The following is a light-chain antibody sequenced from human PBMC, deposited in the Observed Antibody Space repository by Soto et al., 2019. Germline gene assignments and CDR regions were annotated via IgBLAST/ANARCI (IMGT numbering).Light chain of an antibody. CDR2: YKR. Sequence: SYELTQPPSVSVAPGKTASITCGGNNVGGKNVHWYQQKPGQVPVLVMYYKRDPPSGLPERFSGSNSGKTATLTISRVEAGDEADYYCQVWDSSTDHVVFGGGTKLTVL. CDR3: QVWDSSTDHVV. CDR1: NVGGKN. V-gene: IGLV3-21*04. J-gene: IGLJ2*01.